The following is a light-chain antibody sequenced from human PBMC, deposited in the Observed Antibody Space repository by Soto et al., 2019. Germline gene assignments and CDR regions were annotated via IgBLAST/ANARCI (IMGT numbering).Light chain of an antibody. CDR2: EVS. CDR3: SSYTSSSTLVV. J-gene: IGLJ1*01. CDR1: SSDVGGYNY. V-gene: IGLV2-14*01. Sequence: QSVLTHPASVSGSPGQSITISCTGTSSDVGGYNYVSWYQQHPGKAPKLMIYEVSNRPSGVSNRFTGYKSGNTASLTISGLQAEDEADYYCSSYTSSSTLVVFGTGTKVTVL.